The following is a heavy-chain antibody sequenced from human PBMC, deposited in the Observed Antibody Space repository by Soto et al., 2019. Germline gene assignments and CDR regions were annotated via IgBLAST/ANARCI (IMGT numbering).Heavy chain of an antibody. Sequence: EVQLVESGGGLVQPGRSLRLSCAASGFTFDDYAMHWVRQAPGKGLEWVSGISWNSGSIGYAESVKGRFTISRDNAKNSLDLKMNILRAEDTALYYCAIGVRSYSDILTGPKGDYFDYWGQGTLVTVSS. D-gene: IGHD3-9*01. CDR1: GFTFDDYA. V-gene: IGHV3-9*01. J-gene: IGHJ4*02. CDR3: AIGVRSYSDILTGPKGDYFDY. CDR2: ISWNSGSI.